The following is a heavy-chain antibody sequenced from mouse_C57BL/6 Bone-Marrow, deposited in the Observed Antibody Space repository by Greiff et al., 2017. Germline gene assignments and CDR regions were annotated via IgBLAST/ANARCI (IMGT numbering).Heavy chain of an antibody. D-gene: IGHD4-1*01. J-gene: IGHJ3*01. CDR1: GYTFTSYW. CDR2: IDPSDSYT. V-gene: IGHV1-69*01. CDR3: ARENWDLSWFAY. Sequence: VQLQQPGAELVMPGASVKLSCKASGYTFTSYWMHWVKQRPGQGLEWIGEIDPSDSYTNYNQKFKGKSTLTVDKSSSKAYMQLSSLTSEDSAVYYCARENWDLSWFAYWGQGTLVTVSA.